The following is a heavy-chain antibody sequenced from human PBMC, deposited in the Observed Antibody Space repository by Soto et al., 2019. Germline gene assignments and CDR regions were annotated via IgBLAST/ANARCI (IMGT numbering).Heavy chain of an antibody. CDR1: GGSISNAAYS. V-gene: IGHV4-30-2*01. CDR3: ARERGGYGLFDS. Sequence: KPSETLSLTCTVSGGSISNAAYSWSWIRRPPGKGLEWIGYIYPSGMPFYNPSLRSRVTISIDRSNDQFSLNLKSVTAADTAVYYCARERGGYGLFDSWGQGTLVTVSS. J-gene: IGHJ4*02. D-gene: IGHD5-18*01. CDR2: IYPSGMP.